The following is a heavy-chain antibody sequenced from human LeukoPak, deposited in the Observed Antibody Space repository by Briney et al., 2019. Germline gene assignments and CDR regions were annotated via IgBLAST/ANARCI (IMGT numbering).Heavy chain of an antibody. D-gene: IGHD1-26*01. CDR2: ITGSGRTT. J-gene: IGHJ4*02. CDR1: GFTFATYA. V-gene: IGHV3-23*01. Sequence: PGGSLRLSCAASGFTFATYAMSWVRQAPGKGLKWVSGITGSGRTTYYADSVKGRFTISRDNSKNTLYLQMNSLRAEDTAVYYCAKDPALTTGIVGATNFDYWGQGTLVTVSS. CDR3: AKDPALTTGIVGATNFDY.